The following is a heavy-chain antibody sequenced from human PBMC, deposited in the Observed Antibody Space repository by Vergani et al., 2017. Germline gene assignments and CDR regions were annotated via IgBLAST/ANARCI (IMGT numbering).Heavy chain of an antibody. Sequence: QVQLVESGGGVVQPGRSLRLSCAASGFTFSSYAMHWVRQAPGKGLEWVAVISYDGSNKYYADSVKGRFTISRDNSKNTLYLQMNSLRAEDTAVYYCARDPLRRAATILDYWGQGTLVTVSS. V-gene: IGHV3-30-3*01. J-gene: IGHJ4*02. D-gene: IGHD5-24*01. CDR2: ISYDGSNK. CDR1: GFTFSSYA. CDR3: ARDPLRRAATILDY.